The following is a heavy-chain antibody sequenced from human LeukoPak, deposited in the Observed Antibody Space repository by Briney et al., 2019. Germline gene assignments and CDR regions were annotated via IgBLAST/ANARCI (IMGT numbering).Heavy chain of an antibody. D-gene: IGHD1-26*01. CDR1: GYTVTTSD. Sequence: ASVKVSCKASGYTVTTSDINWVRQATGQGLEWMGWMNPNSGNTGYAQKFQRRVTMTRNTSTTTAYMELSSLRSEDTAVYYCARGSVGGRMYYWGQGILVTVSS. V-gene: IGHV1-8*01. CDR3: ARGSVGGRMYY. J-gene: IGHJ4*02. CDR2: MNPNSGNT.